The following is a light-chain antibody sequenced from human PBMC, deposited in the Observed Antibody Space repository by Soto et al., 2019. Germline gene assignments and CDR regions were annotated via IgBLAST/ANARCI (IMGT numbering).Light chain of an antibody. J-gene: IGKJ3*01. Sequence: ALQMTQSPSSLSASVGDRVTMTCRASQAITNNVDWFQQKPGTAPKLLIYAANSLQTGVPSRFSGSGCGTDFTLTITSLQPEDFATYFCLQRYDFPFTFGPGTKVDMK. CDR2: AAN. CDR3: LQRYDFPFT. V-gene: IGKV1-6*01. CDR1: QAITNN.